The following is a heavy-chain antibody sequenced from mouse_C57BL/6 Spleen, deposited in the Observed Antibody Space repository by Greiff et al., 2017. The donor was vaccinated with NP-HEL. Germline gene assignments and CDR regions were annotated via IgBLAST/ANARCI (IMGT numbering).Heavy chain of an antibody. CDR2: ISGGGGNT. Sequence: EVQLVESGGGLVKPGGSLKLSCAASGFTFSSYTMSWVRQTPEKRLEWVATISGGGGNTYYPDSVKGRFTIFRDNAKNTLYLQMSSLRSEDTALYYCARRSLTGTGAMDYWGQGTSVTVSS. D-gene: IGHD4-1*01. CDR1: GFTFSSYT. CDR3: ARRSLTGTGAMDY. J-gene: IGHJ4*01. V-gene: IGHV5-9*01.